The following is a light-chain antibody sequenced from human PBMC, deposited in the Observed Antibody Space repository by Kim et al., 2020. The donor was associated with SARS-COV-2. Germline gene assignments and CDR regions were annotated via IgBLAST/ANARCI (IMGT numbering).Light chain of an antibody. J-gene: IGLJ3*02. CDR3: AVWDDSLKQGV. CDR2: SNN. CDR1: SSNIGSNN. V-gene: IGLV1-44*01. Sequence: QSVLTQPPSASGTPGQRVTISCSGSSSNIGSNNVVWYQQFPGAAPNVLIHSNNQRPSGIPDRFSGSRSGTSASLAISGLQSGDGADYYCAVWDDSLKQGVFGGGTQLTVL.